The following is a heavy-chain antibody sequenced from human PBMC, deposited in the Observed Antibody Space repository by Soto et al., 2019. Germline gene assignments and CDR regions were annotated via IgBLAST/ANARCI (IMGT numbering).Heavy chain of an antibody. CDR1: GFSLTSRPVG. CDR3: TLRGDMNGNWDQGYLDN. J-gene: IGHJ4*02. CDR2: IYWDDDK. D-gene: IGHD1-1*01. Sequence: QITLKESGPTRVKPTQTLTLTCSFSGFSLTSRPVGVAWIRQPPGKALEWLAVIYWDDDKRYSPPLKTRFTIAKDTSKKQVALTMAYMDPVDTATYFCTLRGDMNGNWDQGYLDNWGQGILVTVSS. V-gene: IGHV2-5*02.